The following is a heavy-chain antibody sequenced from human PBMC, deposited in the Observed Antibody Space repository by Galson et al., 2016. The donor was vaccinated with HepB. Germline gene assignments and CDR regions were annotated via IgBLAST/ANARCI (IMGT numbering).Heavy chain of an antibody. J-gene: IGHJ4*02. V-gene: IGHV3-74*01. D-gene: IGHD3-10*01. CDR3: ARGRRGAISDFFDS. Sequence: LRLSCAASGFTFSNYWMYWVRQAPGKGLVWVSRIKTDGSITGYADSVKGRITISRANGKKTMYLQMNSLRAEDTALYYRARGRRGAISDFFDSWGQGTLVTVSS. CDR2: IKTDGSIT. CDR1: GFTFSNYW.